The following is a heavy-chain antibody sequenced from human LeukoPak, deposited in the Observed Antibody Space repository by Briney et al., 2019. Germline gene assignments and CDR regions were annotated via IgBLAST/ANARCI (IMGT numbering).Heavy chain of an antibody. CDR1: GFTFSSYS. Sequence: GGSLRLSCAASGFTFSSYSMNWVRQAPGKGMEWVSSISSSSSYIYYADSVKGRFTISRDNAKNSLYLQMNSLRAEDTAVYYCARARGIAVAGMWFWGQGTLVTVSS. V-gene: IGHV3-21*01. D-gene: IGHD6-19*01. CDR2: ISSSSSYI. CDR3: ARARGIAVAGMWF. J-gene: IGHJ4*02.